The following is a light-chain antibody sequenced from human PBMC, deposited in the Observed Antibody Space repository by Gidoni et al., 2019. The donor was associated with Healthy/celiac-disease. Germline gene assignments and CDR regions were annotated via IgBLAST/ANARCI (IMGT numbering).Light chain of an antibody. V-gene: IGKV3-20*01. CDR3: QQYGSSPVT. J-gene: IGKJ2*01. CDR2: GAS. Sequence: EVVLTQSPGTLSLSPGERATLSCRASHSVSSSYLAWYQQKPGQAPRLLIYGASSRATGIPDRFSGSGSGTDFTLTISRLEPEDFAVYYCQQYGSSPVTFGQGTKLEIK. CDR1: HSVSSSY.